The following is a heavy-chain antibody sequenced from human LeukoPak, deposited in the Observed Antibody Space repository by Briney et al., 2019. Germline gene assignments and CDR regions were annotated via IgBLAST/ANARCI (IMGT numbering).Heavy chain of an antibody. V-gene: IGHV3-48*03. CDR3: ARALYYYGSGSATPDY. CDR2: ISSSSSTI. CDR1: GFTFSSYE. D-gene: IGHD3-10*01. Sequence: PGGSLRLSCAASGFTFSSYEMNWVRQAPGKGLEWVSYISSSSSTIYYADSVKDRFTISRDNAKNSLYLQMNSLRAEDTAVYYCARALYYYGSGSATPDYWGQGTLVTVSS. J-gene: IGHJ4*02.